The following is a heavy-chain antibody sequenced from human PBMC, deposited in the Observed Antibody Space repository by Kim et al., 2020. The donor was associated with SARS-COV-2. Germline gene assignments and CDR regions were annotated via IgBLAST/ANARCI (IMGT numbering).Heavy chain of an antibody. CDR3: SRAPSGTLTPYYFDF. CDR1: GYSFTNYW. Sequence: GESLKISCTASGYSFTNYWIGWVRQMPGKGLEWMGIIYPGDSDTKYSPSFQGQVTIPADESLSTGYLQWRSRKASDTATYYCSRAPSGTLTPYYFDFWGQGTLVTVSS. D-gene: IGHD1-26*01. V-gene: IGHV5-51*01. J-gene: IGHJ4*02. CDR2: IYPGDSDT.